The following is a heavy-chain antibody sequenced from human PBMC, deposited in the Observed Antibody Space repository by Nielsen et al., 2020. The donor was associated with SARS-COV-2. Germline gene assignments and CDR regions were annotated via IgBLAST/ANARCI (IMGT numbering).Heavy chain of an antibody. CDR3: ARGDLVVVPSPILGLGPFFYYFYLDV. J-gene: IGHJ6*03. CDR1: GGSLDNFY. V-gene: IGHV4-34*01. CDR2: INHGGST. D-gene: IGHD2-2*01. Sequence: GSLRLSCGVSGGSLDNFYWSWIRQSPGKGLEWLGEINHGGSTIYNPSIKSRISISTDASKNQFSLRLTSVSAADTAVYFCARGDLVVVPSPILGLGPFFYYFYLDVWGKGTTVIVSS.